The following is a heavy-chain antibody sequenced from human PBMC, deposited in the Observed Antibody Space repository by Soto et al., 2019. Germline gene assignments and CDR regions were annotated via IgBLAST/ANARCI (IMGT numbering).Heavy chain of an antibody. D-gene: IGHD1-26*01. CDR3: ARDPSEGRVGNWFES. CDR1: GFAFSRYG. J-gene: IGHJ5*01. CDR2: ISSSTSYI. Sequence: GGSLRLSCAASGFAFSRYGTNWIRQAPGKGLEWVSSISSSTSYIYYADSVKGRFSISRDNAKKILYLEMYALRTDDTAVYYCARDPSEGRVGNWFESWGQGTLVTVSS. V-gene: IGHV3-21*01.